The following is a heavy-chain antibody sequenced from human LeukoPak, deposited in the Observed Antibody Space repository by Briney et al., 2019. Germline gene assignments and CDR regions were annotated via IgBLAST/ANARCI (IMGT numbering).Heavy chain of an antibody. CDR3: ARNQAVAANRGASDV. V-gene: IGHV4-28*01. CDR1: GYSISSNNW. J-gene: IGHJ3*01. D-gene: IGHD6-19*01. Sequence: SDTLSLTCAVSGYSISSNNWWAWVRQPPGKGLEWIGYIYYNGNTYYNPYNPSLTSRVTMSVDSSKNQFSLKLDSVTEIDTAMYYCARNQAVAANRGASDVWGQGTMVTVSS. CDR2: IYYNGNT.